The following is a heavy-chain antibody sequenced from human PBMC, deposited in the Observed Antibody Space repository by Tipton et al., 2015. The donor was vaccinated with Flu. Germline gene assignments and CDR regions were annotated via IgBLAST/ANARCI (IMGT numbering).Heavy chain of an antibody. J-gene: IGHJ3*01. CDR3: ARDAVYDSDAFDV. V-gene: IGHV3-53*01. D-gene: IGHD1-14*01. CDR2: IYTGGTT. CDR1: GFVVDASY. Sequence: AASGFVVDASYMSWVRQAPGKGLEWVSVIYTGGTTYYSGSVEGRFTMSKDPSRNTVYLQMNSLRVEDTAIYYCARDAVYDSDAFDVWGQGTMVTVS.